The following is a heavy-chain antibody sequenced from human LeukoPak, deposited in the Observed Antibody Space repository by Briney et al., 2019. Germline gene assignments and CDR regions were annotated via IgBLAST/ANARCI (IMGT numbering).Heavy chain of an antibody. D-gene: IGHD3-16*02. CDR2: INSDGSST. CDR1: GFTFSSYW. J-gene: IGHJ4*02. Sequence: GGSLRLSCAASGFTFSSYWMHWVRQAPGKGLVWVSRINSDGSSTSYADSVKGRFTISRDNAKNTLYLQMNSLRAEDTAVYYCARAAVSYDYVWGSYRYTPSYFDYWGQGTLVTVSS. V-gene: IGHV3-74*01. CDR3: ARAAVSYDYVWGSYRYTPSYFDY.